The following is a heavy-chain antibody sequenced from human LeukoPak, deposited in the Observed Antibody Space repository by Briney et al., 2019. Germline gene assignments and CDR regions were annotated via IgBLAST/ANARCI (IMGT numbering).Heavy chain of an antibody. CDR3: ARGTGRDGYNLDY. D-gene: IGHD5-24*01. Sequence: SVKVSCKASGGTFSSYAISWVRQAPGQGLEWMGRIIPILGIANYAQKFQGRVTITADKSTSAAYMELSSLRSEGTAVYYCARGTGRDGYNLDYWGQGTLVTVSS. V-gene: IGHV1-69*04. CDR2: IIPILGIA. J-gene: IGHJ4*02. CDR1: GGTFSSYA.